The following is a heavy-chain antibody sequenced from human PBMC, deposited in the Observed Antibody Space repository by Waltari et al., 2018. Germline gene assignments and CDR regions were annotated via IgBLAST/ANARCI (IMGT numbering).Heavy chain of an antibody. CDR2: LSSSGDSI. CDR1: GFTFNSYA. V-gene: IGHV3-23*04. Sequence: EVQLVESGGGLVQPGGSLRLSCAASGFTFNSYAISWVRQAPGDGLWLVPALSSSGDSIYYAASVKGRFTISRDNARNTVYLQMSRLSAEDTAVYYCARVWGSYRSFDYWGQGTLVTVSS. CDR3: ARVWGSYRSFDY. D-gene: IGHD3-16*02. J-gene: IGHJ4*02.